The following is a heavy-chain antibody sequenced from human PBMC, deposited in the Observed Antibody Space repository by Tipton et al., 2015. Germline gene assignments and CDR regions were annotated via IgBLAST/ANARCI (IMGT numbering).Heavy chain of an antibody. J-gene: IGHJ4*02. CDR3: ARDSFGXYSXXS. V-gene: IGHV4-59*01. Sequence: TLSLTCTVSGGSMSGYYWNWIRQSPGKGLEWIGYIRNSRYTFYNPSLESRVTISVHTSKNQFSLKLISVAAADTAVYHCARDSFGXYSXXSWGPGTLVTVSS. CDR2: IRNSRYT. D-gene: IGHD3-22*01. CDR1: GGSMSGYY.